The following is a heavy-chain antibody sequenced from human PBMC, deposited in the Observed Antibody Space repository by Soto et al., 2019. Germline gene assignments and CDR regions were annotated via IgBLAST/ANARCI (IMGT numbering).Heavy chain of an antibody. Sequence: ASVNVSCKPSGYTFTGYYIHWGREGPGQGLEWMGWINPNSGGTNYEQKLQGRVTMSRETCISTGYMELSRLRSDDTAVYYCARDLGDTAMSLGVYYYGMDVWGQGTTVTVSS. CDR2: INPNSGGT. CDR3: ARDLGDTAMSLGVYYYGMDV. J-gene: IGHJ6*02. CDR1: GYTFTGYY. D-gene: IGHD5-18*01. V-gene: IGHV1-2*02.